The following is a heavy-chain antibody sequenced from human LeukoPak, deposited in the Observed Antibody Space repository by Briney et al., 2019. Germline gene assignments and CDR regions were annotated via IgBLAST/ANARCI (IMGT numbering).Heavy chain of an antibody. CDR1: GGSISSYY. CDR3: ARVGITSYWYFDL. V-gene: IGHV4-59*01. D-gene: IGHD1-7*01. CDR2: IYYSGST. Sequence: KPSETLSLTCSVSGGSISSYYWSWIRQPPGKGLEWIGYIYYSGSTNYNPSLKSRVTISVDTSKNQFSLKLSSVTAADTAVYYCARVGITSYWYFDLWGRGTLVTVSS. J-gene: IGHJ2*01.